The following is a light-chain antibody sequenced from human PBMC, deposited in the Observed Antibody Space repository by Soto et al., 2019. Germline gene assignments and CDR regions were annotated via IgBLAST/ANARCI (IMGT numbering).Light chain of an antibody. CDR2: DAS. CDR1: QSVSSY. V-gene: IGKV3-11*01. Sequence: IGCTQTHNTLSLSPGERATLSCSASQSVSSYLAWYQQKPGQAPRLLIYDASNRATGIPARFSGSGSGTDFTLTISSLEPEDFAVYYCQQRSNWPRTFGQRSKVDIK. CDR3: QQRSNWPRT. J-gene: IGKJ1*01.